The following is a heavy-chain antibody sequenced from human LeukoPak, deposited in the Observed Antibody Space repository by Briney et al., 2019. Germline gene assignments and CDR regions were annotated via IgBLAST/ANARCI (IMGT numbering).Heavy chain of an antibody. CDR1: GGTFSSYA. CDR2: IIPIFGTA. V-gene: IGHV1-69*13. J-gene: IGHJ4*02. D-gene: IGHD6-6*01. Sequence: ASVKVSCKASGGTFSSYAISWVRQAPGQGLEWMGGIIPIFGTANYAQKFQGRVTITADESTSTAYMELSSLRSEDTAVYYCARLASIAARSDYWGQGTLVTVSS. CDR3: ARLASIAARSDY.